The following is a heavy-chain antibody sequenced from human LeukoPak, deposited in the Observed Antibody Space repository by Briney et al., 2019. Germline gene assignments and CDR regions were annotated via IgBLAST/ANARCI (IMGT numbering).Heavy chain of an antibody. Sequence: GGSLRLSCAASGFTFSNAWMNWVRQAPGKGLEWVGRIKSKTDGGTTDYAAPVKGRFTISRDDSKNTLYLQMNSLETEDTAVYYCTTAVVSQTPRDYWGQGTLVTVSS. V-gene: IGHV3-15*07. J-gene: IGHJ4*02. CDR3: TTAVVSQTPRDY. CDR1: GFTFSNAW. CDR2: IKSKTDGGTT. D-gene: IGHD2-21*01.